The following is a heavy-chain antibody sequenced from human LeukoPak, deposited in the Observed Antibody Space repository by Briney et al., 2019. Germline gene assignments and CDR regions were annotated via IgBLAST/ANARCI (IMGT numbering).Heavy chain of an antibody. CDR1: GFSVSGYY. J-gene: IGHJ4*02. CDR3: ARGLHLDSSGSLYF. CDR2: ITRENWI. V-gene: IGHV3-69-1*01. D-gene: IGHD3-22*01. Sequence: PGGSLRLSCAASGFSVSGYYVTWVRQAPGKGLEWISYITRENWIYYSDSVKGRFTISRDHAKNSVYLAMNSLRAEDTAVYYCARGLHLDSSGSLYFWGQGTLVTVSS.